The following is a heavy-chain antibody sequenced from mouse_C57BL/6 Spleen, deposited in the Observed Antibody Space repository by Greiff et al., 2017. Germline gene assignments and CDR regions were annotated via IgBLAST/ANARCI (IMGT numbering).Heavy chain of an antibody. D-gene: IGHD2-4*01. CDR1: GYTFTDYY. CDR2: IYPGSGNT. Sequence: VQLQQSGAELVRPGASVKLSCKASGYTFTDYYINWVKQRPGQGLEWIARIYPGSGNTYYNEKFKGKATLTAEKSSSTAYMQLSSLTSEDSAVYFCASWDDYDEGYFDYWGQGTTLTVSS. V-gene: IGHV1-76*01. CDR3: ASWDDYDEGYFDY. J-gene: IGHJ2*01.